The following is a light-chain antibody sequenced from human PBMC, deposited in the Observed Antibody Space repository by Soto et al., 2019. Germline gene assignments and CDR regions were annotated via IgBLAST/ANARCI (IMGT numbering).Light chain of an antibody. J-gene: IGKJ2*01. Sequence: DIVMTQSPDSLAVSLGERATINCKSSRNVLYRSNNKNYLAWYQQKPGQPPKLLIYWASTRESGVPDRFTGSGSVTDFTLTINSLQADDVAVYYCQQYYTTPPAFGQGTKLEIK. CDR2: WAS. V-gene: IGKV4-1*01. CDR1: RNVLYRSNNKNY. CDR3: QQYYTTPPA.